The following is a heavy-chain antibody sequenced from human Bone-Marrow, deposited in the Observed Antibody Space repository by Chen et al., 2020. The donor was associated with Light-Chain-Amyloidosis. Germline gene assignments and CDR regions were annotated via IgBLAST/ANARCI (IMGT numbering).Heavy chain of an antibody. CDR1: GYTFPNYW. D-gene: IGHD5-12*01. CDR3: ARRRDGYNFDY. V-gene: IGHV5-51*01. CDR2: IYPDDSDA. J-gene: IGHJ4*02. Sequence: VQLEQSGPEVKKPGESLKISCKGSGYTFPNYWIGWERQMPGNGLAWMGVIYPDDSDARYSPSFEGQVTISADKSITPAYLQWRSRKASDTAMYYCARRRDGYNFDYWGQGTLVTVSS.